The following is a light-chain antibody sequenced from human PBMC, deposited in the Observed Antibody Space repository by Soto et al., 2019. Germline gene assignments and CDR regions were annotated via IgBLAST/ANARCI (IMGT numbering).Light chain of an antibody. J-gene: IGLJ1*01. V-gene: IGLV3-21*02. CDR2: DDS. CDR3: QVWESGRGV. CDR1: NIGGKS. Sequence: SYELTQPPSVSVAPGQTARITCGGNNIGGKSVHWYQQKPGQAPALFVYDDSDRPSGNPERFSGSNSVNTATLTISRVAAGDEADYYCQVWESGRGVFGTGTKVTVL.